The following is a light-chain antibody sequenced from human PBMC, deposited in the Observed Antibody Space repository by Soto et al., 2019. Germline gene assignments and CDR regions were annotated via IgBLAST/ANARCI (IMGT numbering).Light chain of an antibody. CDR2: GAS. CDR1: QSVGSNC. J-gene: IGKJ1*01. V-gene: IGKV3-20*01. Sequence: EIVLTQSPGTLSLSPGDRATLSCRASQSVGSNCMAWYQQKSGQSPRPLIYGASFRASGIPDRFSGSGSGTDFTLTIRRLEPEDFAMYFCHQYDSSPRTFGQGTKVEIK. CDR3: HQYDSSPRT.